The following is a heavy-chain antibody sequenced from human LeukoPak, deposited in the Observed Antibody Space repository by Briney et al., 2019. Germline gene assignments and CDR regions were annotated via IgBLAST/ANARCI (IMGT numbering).Heavy chain of an antibody. Sequence: PGGSLRLSCGASGFTFRRYGMHWVRQAPGKGLEWVAVIWYDGSNKYYADSVKGRFTISRDNSKNTLYLQMNSLRAEDTAVYYCARRRQYCSSTSGRDAFDIWGLGTMVTVSS. CDR1: GFTFRRYG. CDR2: IWYDGSNK. J-gene: IGHJ3*02. CDR3: ARRRQYCSSTSGRDAFDI. D-gene: IGHD2-2*01. V-gene: IGHV3-33*08.